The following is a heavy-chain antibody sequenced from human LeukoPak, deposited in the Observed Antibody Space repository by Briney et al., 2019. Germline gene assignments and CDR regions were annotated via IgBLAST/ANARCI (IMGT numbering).Heavy chain of an antibody. CDR2: IIPIFGTA. V-gene: IGHV1-69*13. J-gene: IGHJ4*02. D-gene: IGHD3-10*01. Sequence: SVKVSCKASGGTFSSYSISWVRQAPGQGLEWMGGIIPIFGTANYAQKFQGRVTITADESTSTAYMELSSLRSEDTAVYYCASVVFYYGSGSYSQLDYWAREPWSPSPQ. CDR1: GGTFSSYS. CDR3: ASVVFYYGSGSYSQLDY.